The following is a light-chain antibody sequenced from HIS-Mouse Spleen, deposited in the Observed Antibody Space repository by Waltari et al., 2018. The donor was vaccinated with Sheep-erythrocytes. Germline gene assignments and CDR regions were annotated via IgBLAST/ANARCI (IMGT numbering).Light chain of an antibody. CDR1: QGISSY. J-gene: IGKJ4*01. V-gene: IGKV1-9*01. CDR3: QQSYSTPPT. CDR2: AAS. Sequence: DIQLTQSPSFLSASVGDRVTITCRASQGISSYLAWYQQKPGKAPTLLIYAASTLQSGVPSRFSGSGSGTEFTLTISSLQPEDFATYYCQQSYSTPPTFGGGTKVEIK.